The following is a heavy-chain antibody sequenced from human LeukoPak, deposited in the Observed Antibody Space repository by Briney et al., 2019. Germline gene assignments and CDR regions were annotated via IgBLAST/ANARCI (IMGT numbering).Heavy chain of an antibody. V-gene: IGHV4-34*01. J-gene: IGHJ4*02. D-gene: IGHD3-22*01. Sequence: PSETLSLTCAVYGGSFSGYYWSWIRQPPGKGLEWIGEINHSGSTNYNPSLKSRVTISVDTSKNQFSLKLSSVTAADTAVYYCARERSYGSSGSFGKPDYWGQGTLVTVSS. CDR3: ARERSYGSSGSFGKPDY. CDR2: INHSGST. CDR1: GGSFSGYY.